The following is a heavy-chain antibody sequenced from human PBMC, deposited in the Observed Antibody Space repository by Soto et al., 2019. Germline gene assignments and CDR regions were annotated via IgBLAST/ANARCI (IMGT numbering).Heavy chain of an antibody. J-gene: IGHJ5*02. CDR2: INHSGST. V-gene: IGHV4-34*01. Sequence: QVQLQQWGAGLLKSSETLSLTCAVYGGSFSGYYWSWIRQPPGKGLEWIGEINHSGSTNYNPSLKSRVTISVDTSKIQFSLKLSSVTAADTAVYYCASASWGVVPAAMPTGFDPWGQGTLVTVSS. CDR3: ASASWGVVPAAMPTGFDP. CDR1: GGSFSGYY. D-gene: IGHD2-2*01.